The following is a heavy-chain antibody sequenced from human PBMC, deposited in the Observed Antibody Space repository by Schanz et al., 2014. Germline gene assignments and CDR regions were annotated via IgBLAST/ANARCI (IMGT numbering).Heavy chain of an antibody. CDR1: GFTFSGYW. CDR2: ISYDGNTK. D-gene: IGHD3-3*01. CDR3: ARDLLVSHYDFWSGNDY. V-gene: IGHV3-30-3*01. J-gene: IGHJ4*02. Sequence: VQLVESGGGLVQPGGSLRLSCAASGFTFSGYWMSWVRQAPGKGLEWVALISYDGNTKYDADSVKGRFTISRDNAKNTLYLQMNSLRADDTAVYYCARDLLVSHYDFWSGNDYWGQGTLVTVSS.